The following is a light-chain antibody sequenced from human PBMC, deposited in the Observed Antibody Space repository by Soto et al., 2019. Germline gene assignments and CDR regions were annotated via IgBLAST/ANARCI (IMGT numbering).Light chain of an antibody. CDR2: AAS. V-gene: IGKV1-8*01. J-gene: IGKJ4*01. Sequence: AILMTQSPSSLSASTGDRVTITCRASQGISSYLAWYQQKPGKAPKLLIYAASTLQSGVPSRFSGSGSETDFNLAISSLQTEDFATYYCQQLNSYPLTFGGGTKVDIK. CDR1: QGISSY. CDR3: QQLNSYPLT.